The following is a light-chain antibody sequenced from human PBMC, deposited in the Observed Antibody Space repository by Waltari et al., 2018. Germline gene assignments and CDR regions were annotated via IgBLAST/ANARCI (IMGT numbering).Light chain of an antibody. CDR2: DVT. Sequence: QSALTQPASVSGSPGQSITISCTGTSNDVGASNFVSWSHQHPGRAPQLLIYDVTGRRSGISFRCSCSKSANTASLTISGLLPEDEAIYYCSSFTDTHTLLFGGGTTVTVL. V-gene: IGLV2-14*03. CDR1: SNDVGASNF. J-gene: IGLJ2*01. CDR3: SSFTDTHTLL.